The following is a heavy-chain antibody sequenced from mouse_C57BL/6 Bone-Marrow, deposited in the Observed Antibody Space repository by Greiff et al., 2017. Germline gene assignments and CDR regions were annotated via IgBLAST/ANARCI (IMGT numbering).Heavy chain of an antibody. V-gene: IGHV1-7*01. CDR2: INPCSGYT. Sequence: QVQLQQSGAELAKPGASVKMSCKASGYTFTSYWMNWVIQRHGKGLEWIGYINPCSGYTMYNQKFKDKATLTVDKSSSTAYMELSSLTYEDSAVXYSARKSDYGYVFDCWGTGTTLTVSS. CDR3: ARKSDYGYVFDC. CDR1: GYTFTSYW. D-gene: IGHD2-14*01. J-gene: IGHJ1*03.